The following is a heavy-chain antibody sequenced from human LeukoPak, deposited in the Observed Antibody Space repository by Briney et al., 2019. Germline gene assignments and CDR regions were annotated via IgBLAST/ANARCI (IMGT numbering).Heavy chain of an antibody. D-gene: IGHD2-15*01. J-gene: IGHJ5*02. CDR1: GGSISSSNW. CDR2: IYHSGST. Sequence: SETLSLTCAVSGGSISSSNWWSWVRQPPGKGLEWIGEIYHSGSTNYNPSLKSRVTISVDKSKNQFSLKLSSVTAADTAVYYCARVPRGRYCSGGSCFNNWFDPWGQGTLVTVSS. V-gene: IGHV4-4*02. CDR3: ARVPRGRYCSGGSCFNNWFDP.